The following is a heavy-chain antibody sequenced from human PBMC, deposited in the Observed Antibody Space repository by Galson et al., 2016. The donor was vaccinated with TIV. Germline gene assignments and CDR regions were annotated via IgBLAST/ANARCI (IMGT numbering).Heavy chain of an antibody. CDR2: IYSDGST. Sequence: SLRLSCAASGFTVSSKCMSWVRQAPGKGPEWVSLIYSDGSTYYADSVKGRFTISRDNSKNTVYLQMNSLRAEDTAVYYCAKTTPAEIQLGYYFDHWGQGTLVTASS. J-gene: IGHJ4*02. D-gene: IGHD5-18*01. CDR1: GFTVSSKC. CDR3: AKTTPAEIQLGYYFDH. V-gene: IGHV3-53*01.